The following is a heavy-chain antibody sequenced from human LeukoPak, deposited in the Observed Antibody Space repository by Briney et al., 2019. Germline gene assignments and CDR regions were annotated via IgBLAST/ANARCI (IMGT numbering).Heavy chain of an antibody. CDR1: GFTFSSYA. CDR2: ISGSGGST. CDR3: AKDEFRASGTFDY. D-gene: IGHD3-10*01. V-gene: IGHV3-23*01. Sequence: PGGSLRLSCAASGFTFSSYAMSWVRQAPGKGLEWVSAISGSGGSTYYADSVKGRFTISRDNAKNTLYLQMNSLRAEDTAVYYCAKDEFRASGTFDYWGQGTLVTVSS. J-gene: IGHJ4*02.